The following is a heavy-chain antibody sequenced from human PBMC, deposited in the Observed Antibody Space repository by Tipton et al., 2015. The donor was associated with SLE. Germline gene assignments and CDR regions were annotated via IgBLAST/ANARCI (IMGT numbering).Heavy chain of an antibody. CDR3: ASSTSCYTYWYFDL. CDR2: INHSGST. J-gene: IGHJ2*01. Sequence: TLSLTCTVSGGSISSYYWSWIRQPPGKGLEWIGEINHSGSTNYNPSLKSRVTISVDTSKNQFSLKLSSVTAADTAVYYCASSTSCYTYWYFDLWGRGTLVTVSS. D-gene: IGHD2-2*01. CDR1: GGSISSYY. V-gene: IGHV4-34*01.